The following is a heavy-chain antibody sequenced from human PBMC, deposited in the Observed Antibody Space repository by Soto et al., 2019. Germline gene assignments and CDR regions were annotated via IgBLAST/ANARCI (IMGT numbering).Heavy chain of an antibody. V-gene: IGHV4-34*01. CDR3: ARGLGYSYGRYYYGMDV. J-gene: IGHJ6*02. D-gene: IGHD5-18*01. Sequence: SETLSLTCAVYGGSFSGYYWSWIRQPPGKGLEWIGEINHSGSTNYNPSLKSRVTISVDTSKNRFSLKLSSVTAADTAVYYCARGLGYSYGRYYYGMDVWGQGTTVTVSS. CDR1: GGSFSGYY. CDR2: INHSGST.